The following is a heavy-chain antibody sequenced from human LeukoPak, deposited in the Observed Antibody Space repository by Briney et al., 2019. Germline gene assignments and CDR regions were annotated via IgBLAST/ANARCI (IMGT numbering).Heavy chain of an antibody. J-gene: IGHJ4*02. D-gene: IGHD5-18*01. CDR3: ARDNNAATGYSYGYLNY. V-gene: IGHV1-2*02. CDR2: INPNSGGT. CDR1: GYTFTGYY. Sequence: ASVKVFCKASGYTFTGYYMHWVRQAPGQGLEWMGWINPNSGGTNYAQKFQGGVTMTRDTSISTAYMELSRLRSDDTAVYYCARDNNAATGYSYGYLNYWGQGTLVTVSS.